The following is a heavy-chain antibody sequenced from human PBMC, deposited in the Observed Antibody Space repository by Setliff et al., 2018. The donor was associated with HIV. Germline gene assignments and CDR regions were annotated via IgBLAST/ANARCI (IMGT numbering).Heavy chain of an antibody. D-gene: IGHD3-22*01. CDR3: ARYDMPSSDSSGYYYDS. Sequence: SVKVSCKASGGTFTRYAISWVRQAPGQGLEWMGGIIPILGIANYAQRFQGRFTIYRDNSKNTLYLQMNSLRAEDTAVYYCARYDMPSSDSSGYYYDSWGQGTLVTVSS. CDR2: IIPILGIA. V-gene: IGHV1-69*10. CDR1: GGTFTRYA. J-gene: IGHJ5*01.